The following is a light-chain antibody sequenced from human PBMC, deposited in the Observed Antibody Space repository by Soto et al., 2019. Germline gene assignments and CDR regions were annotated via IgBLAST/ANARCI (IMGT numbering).Light chain of an antibody. CDR3: SSYTATSTYL. CDR1: SSDVGGYKY. CDR2: VVS. J-gene: IGLJ1*01. V-gene: IGLV2-14*01. Sequence: QSALAQPASVSGSPGQSITITCTGTSSDVGGYKYVSWYQQHPGKAPKLLIYVVSNRPSRVSNRFSGSKAGNTASLTISGLRAEDEADYYCSSYTATSTYLFGTGTKVTV.